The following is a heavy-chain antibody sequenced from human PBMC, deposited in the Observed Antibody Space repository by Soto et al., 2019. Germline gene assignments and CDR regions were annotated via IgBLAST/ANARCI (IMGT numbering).Heavy chain of an antibody. CDR2: IKSKTDGGTT. CDR3: TTEGPGYCSGGSCYAIDY. D-gene: IGHD2-15*01. J-gene: IGHJ4*02. V-gene: IGHV3-15*01. Sequence: EVQLVESGGGLVKPGGSLRLSCAASGFTFSNAWMSWVRQAPGKGLEWVGRIKSKTDGGTTDYAAPVTGRFTISRDDSKNTRYLQMNSLKTEDTAVYYCTTEGPGYCSGGSCYAIDYWGQGTLVTVSS. CDR1: GFTFSNAW.